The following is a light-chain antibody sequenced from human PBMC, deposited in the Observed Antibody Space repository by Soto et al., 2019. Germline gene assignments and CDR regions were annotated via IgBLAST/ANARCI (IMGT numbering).Light chain of an antibody. Sequence: QSVLPQPASVSGSPGQSITISCTGTSSDVGGYNYVSWYQQHPGKAPKLMIYEVTNRPSGVSNRFSGSKSGNTASLTISGLQAEDEADYYCSSYTSRITLVFGTGTKVTVL. CDR1: SSDVGGYNY. CDR3: SSYTSRITLV. J-gene: IGLJ1*01. CDR2: EVT. V-gene: IGLV2-14*01.